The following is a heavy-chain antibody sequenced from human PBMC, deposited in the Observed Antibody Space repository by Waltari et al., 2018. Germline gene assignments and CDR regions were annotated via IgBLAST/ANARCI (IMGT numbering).Heavy chain of an antibody. CDR1: GSTFSNNW. Sequence: EVQLVESGGDLVQPGGSLSRACAAAGSTFSNNWMTWVCPAPGKGLEWVANINQDGSEKYSVESVKGRFTISRDNAKNSLYLQLNSLRADDTAVYYCTRGGDDSSWYWRNWGQGTLVTVSS. J-gene: IGHJ4*02. V-gene: IGHV3-7*01. D-gene: IGHD6-13*01. CDR3: TRGGDDSSWYWRN. CDR2: INQDGSEK.